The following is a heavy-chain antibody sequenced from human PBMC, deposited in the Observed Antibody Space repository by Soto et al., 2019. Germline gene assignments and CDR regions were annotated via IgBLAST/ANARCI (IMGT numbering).Heavy chain of an antibody. CDR1: GGSISSSSYY. CDR3: ARQQGYSGYDYRENFDY. Sequence: SETLSLTCTVSGGSISSSSYYWGWIRQPPGKGLEWIGSIYYSGSTYYNPSLKSRVTISVDTSKNQFSLKLSSVTAADTAVYYCARQQGYSGYDYRENFDYWGQGTLVTVSS. V-gene: IGHV4-39*01. J-gene: IGHJ4*02. D-gene: IGHD5-12*01. CDR2: IYYSGST.